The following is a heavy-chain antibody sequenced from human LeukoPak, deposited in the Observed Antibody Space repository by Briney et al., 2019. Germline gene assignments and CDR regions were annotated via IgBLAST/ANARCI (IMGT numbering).Heavy chain of an antibody. J-gene: IGHJ3*02. D-gene: IGHD3-22*01. CDR1: GGSISSYY. CDR3: ARDGLAWHYYDSTGFGAFDI. CDR2: IYYRGST. V-gene: IGHV4-59*01. Sequence: SETLSLTCTVSGGSISSYYWSWIRQPPGKGLEWIGYIYYRGSTNYNPSLKSRVTISVDTSKNQFSLKLSSVTAADTAVYYCARDGLAWHYYDSTGFGAFDIWGQGTMVTVSS.